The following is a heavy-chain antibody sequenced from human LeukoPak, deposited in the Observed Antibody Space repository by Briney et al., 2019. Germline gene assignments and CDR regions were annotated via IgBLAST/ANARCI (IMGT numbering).Heavy chain of an antibody. J-gene: IGHJ4*02. CDR3: AKDGDVDTATNFDY. D-gene: IGHD5-18*01. CDR1: GFTFSSYA. V-gene: IGHV3-23*01. CDR2: ISGSGGST. Sequence: GGSLRLSCAASGFTFSSYAMSWVRQAPGKGLEWVSAISGSGGSTYYADSVKGRFTFSRDNSKNTLYLQMNSLRAEDTAVYYCAKDGDVDTATNFDYWGQGTLVTVSS.